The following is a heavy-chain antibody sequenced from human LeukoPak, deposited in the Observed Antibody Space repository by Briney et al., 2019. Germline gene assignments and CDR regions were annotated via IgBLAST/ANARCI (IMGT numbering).Heavy chain of an antibody. J-gene: IGHJ3*02. CDR2: ISGSGGST. D-gene: IGHD4-17*01. V-gene: IGHV3-23*01. Sequence: QPGGSLRLSCAASGFTFSSYAMSWVRQAQGKGLEWVSAISGSGGSTYYADSVKGRFTISIDNSKNTLYLQMNSLRAEDTAVYYCARLRSAAFDIWGQGTIVTVSS. CDR3: ARLRSAAFDI. CDR1: GFTFSSYA.